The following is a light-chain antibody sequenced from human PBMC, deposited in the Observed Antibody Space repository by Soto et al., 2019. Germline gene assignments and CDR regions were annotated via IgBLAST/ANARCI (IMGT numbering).Light chain of an antibody. V-gene: IGKV1-5*03. J-gene: IGKJ2*01. CDR3: QQYNSFATT. CDR2: TAS. CDR1: PSISNW. Sequence: DIPMTQSPSTLSASVVDRVTIPCRASPSISNWWAWYQQRPGKAPKLLIYTASNLESGVPSRFSGTASGTEFTLTISSLQADDFGTYYCQQYNSFATTFGQGTKVEIK.